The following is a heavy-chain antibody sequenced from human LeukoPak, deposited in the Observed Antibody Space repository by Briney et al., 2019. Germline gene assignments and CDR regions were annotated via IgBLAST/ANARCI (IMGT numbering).Heavy chain of an antibody. Sequence: GASVKVSCKASGYTFTSYAMHWVRQAPGQRLEWMGWINAGNGNTKYSQKFQGRVTITRDTSASTAYMELSSLRSEDTAVYYCARDLDVWFGELEGSLFGYWGQGTLVTVSS. CDR2: INAGNGNT. V-gene: IGHV1-3*01. D-gene: IGHD3-10*01. CDR1: GYTFTSYA. CDR3: ARDLDVWFGELEGSLFGY. J-gene: IGHJ4*02.